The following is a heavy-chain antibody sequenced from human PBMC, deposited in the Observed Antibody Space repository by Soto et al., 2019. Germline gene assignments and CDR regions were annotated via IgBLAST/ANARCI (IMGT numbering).Heavy chain of an antibody. J-gene: IGHJ4*02. Sequence: ASVKVSSKASGYTFTSYDIYWVRHDTGQGLEWMGGFDPEGGEANYAQKYQDRLTVTTDTSTNTAYLELRSLRSDDTAVYFCARARMYSGAYHDYWGQGTLVTVSS. CDR3: ARARMYSGAYHDY. D-gene: IGHD1-26*01. CDR2: FDPEGGEA. CDR1: GYTFTSYD. V-gene: IGHV1-18*01.